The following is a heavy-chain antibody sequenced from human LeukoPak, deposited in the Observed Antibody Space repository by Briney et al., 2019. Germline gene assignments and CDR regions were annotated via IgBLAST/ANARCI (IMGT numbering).Heavy chain of an antibody. J-gene: IGHJ5*02. CDR1: GGSISSYY. V-gene: IGHV4-59*01. D-gene: IGHD2-15*01. Sequence: SETLSLTCTVSGGSISSYYWSWIRQPPGKGLEWIGYIYYSGSTNYNPSLKSRVTISVDTSKNQFSLELSSVTAADTAVYYCARAGGGILSWGQGTLVTVSS. CDR3: ARAGGGILS. CDR2: IYYSGST.